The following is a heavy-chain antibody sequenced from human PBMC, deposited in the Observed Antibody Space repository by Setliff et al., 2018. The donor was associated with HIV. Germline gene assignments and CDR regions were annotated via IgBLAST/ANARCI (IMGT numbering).Heavy chain of an antibody. V-gene: IGHV1-8*02. CDR2: MNPKSGNT. J-gene: IGHJ4*02. CDR1: GYTFTSYD. D-gene: IGHD2-2*01. CDR3: ARGYCSSTSCYGIYYCDN. Sequence: ASVKVSCKASGYTFTSYDINWVGQAGGQGIEWLGWMNPKSGNTGYARKFQGRVTMTRKTSISTAYMVLRSLRSDDTAVYYCARGYCSSTSCYGIYYCDNWGQGTPVTVSS.